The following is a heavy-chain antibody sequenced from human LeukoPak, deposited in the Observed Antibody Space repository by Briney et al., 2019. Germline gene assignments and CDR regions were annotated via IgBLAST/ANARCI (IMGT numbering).Heavy chain of an antibody. D-gene: IGHD3-22*01. CDR1: GGSISSYY. CDR2: IYYSGST. J-gene: IGHJ3*02. Sequence: SETLSLTCAVSGGSISSYYRSWIRQPPGKGLEWIGYIYYSGSTNYNPSLKSRVTISVDTSKNQFSLKLSSVTAADTAVYYCARLNDSSGYFPQTYDAFDIWGQGTMVTVSS. V-gene: IGHV4-59*01. CDR3: ARLNDSSGYFPQTYDAFDI.